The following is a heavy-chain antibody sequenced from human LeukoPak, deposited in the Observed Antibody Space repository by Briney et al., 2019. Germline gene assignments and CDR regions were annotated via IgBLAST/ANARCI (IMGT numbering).Heavy chain of an antibody. CDR1: GGSISSSSYY. D-gene: IGHD3-10*01. V-gene: IGHV4-39*01. J-gene: IGHJ6*03. CDR2: IYYSGST. Sequence: SETLSLTCTVSGGSISSSSYYWGWIRQPPGKGLEWIGSIYYSGSTYYNPSLKSRVTISVDTSKSQFSLKLSSVTAADTAVYYCARHAEEYYYGSGSYYKSYYMDVWGKGTTVTVSS. CDR3: ARHAEEYYYGSGSYYKSYYMDV.